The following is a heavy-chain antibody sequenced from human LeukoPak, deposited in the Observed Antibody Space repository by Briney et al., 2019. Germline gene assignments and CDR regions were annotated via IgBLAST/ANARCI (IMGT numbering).Heavy chain of an antibody. CDR3: ARDWEGDLAAFDI. D-gene: IGHD1-26*01. V-gene: IGHV1-69*05. CDR2: IIPIFGTA. J-gene: IGHJ3*02. Sequence: SVKVSCKASGGTFSSYAISWVRQAPGQGLEWMGGIIPIFGTANYAQKFQGRVTITTDESTSTAYMELSSLRSEDTAVYYCARDWEGDLAAFDIWGQGTMVTVSS. CDR1: GGTFSSYA.